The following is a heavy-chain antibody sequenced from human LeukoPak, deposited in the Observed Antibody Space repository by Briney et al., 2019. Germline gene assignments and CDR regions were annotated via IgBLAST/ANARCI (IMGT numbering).Heavy chain of an antibody. V-gene: IGHV3-64*02. CDR3: AKDPGHYDSSGYPGDY. J-gene: IGHJ4*02. Sequence: PGGSLRLSCAVSGFTSSGYTIHWFRQAPGKGLEYVSAISGNGRDTYYADSVKGRFTVSRDNYKNTLYLQMNSLRAEDTAVYYCAKDPGHYDSSGYPGDYWGQGTLVTVSS. D-gene: IGHD3-22*01. CDR1: GFTSSGYT. CDR2: ISGNGRDT.